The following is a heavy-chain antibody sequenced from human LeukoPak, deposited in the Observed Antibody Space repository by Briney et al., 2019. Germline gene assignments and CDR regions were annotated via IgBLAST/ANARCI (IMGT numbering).Heavy chain of an antibody. CDR2: IRSKMYGETA. Sequence: GGSLRLSCIASGFNFGDRGMSWFRQAPGKGLEWVSFIRSKMYGETAAYAASVKGRFTISRDDSNSITYLQMNSLKTEDTAVYHCVRDGRGYSAAYFDSWGLGTLVTVSS. CDR1: GFNFGDRG. CDR3: VRDGRGYSAAYFDS. V-gene: IGHV3-49*03. J-gene: IGHJ4*02. D-gene: IGHD5-12*01.